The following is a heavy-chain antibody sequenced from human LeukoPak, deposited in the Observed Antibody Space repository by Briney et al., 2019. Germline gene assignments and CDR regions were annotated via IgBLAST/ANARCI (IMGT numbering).Heavy chain of an antibody. Sequence: SETLSLTCTVSGGSISTYYWSWIRQPAGKGLEWIGRIYTSGSTSYNPSLKSRVTMSVDTSKKQFSLKLNSVTAADTAVYYYARDTFWLGKYYFDYWGQGTLVTVSS. J-gene: IGHJ4*02. D-gene: IGHD3-9*01. CDR1: GGSISTYY. V-gene: IGHV4-4*07. CDR3: ARDTFWLGKYYFDY. CDR2: IYTSGST.